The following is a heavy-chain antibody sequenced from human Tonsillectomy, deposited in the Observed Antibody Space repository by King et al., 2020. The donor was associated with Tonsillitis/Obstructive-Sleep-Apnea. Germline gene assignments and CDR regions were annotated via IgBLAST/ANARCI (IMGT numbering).Heavy chain of an antibody. CDR2: IYYSGST. V-gene: IGHV4-39*01. Sequence: QLQESGPGLVKPSETLSLTCTVSGGSISSSSYYWGWIRQPPGKGLEWIGSIYYSGSTYYNPSLKSRFTISVDTSNNQFSLKLSSVTAADTAVYYCASQNPTGIVRRRPTVWGQGTLVTVSS. J-gene: IGHJ4*02. CDR3: ASQNPTGIVRRRPTV. CDR1: GGSISSSSYY. D-gene: IGHD1-26*01.